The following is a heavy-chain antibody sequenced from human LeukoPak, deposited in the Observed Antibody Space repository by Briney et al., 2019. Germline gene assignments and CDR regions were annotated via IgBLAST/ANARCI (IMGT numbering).Heavy chain of an antibody. D-gene: IGHD3-16*01. Sequence: GGSLRLSCAASGFTFSNAWMSWVRQAPGKGLEWVGRIKSKTDGGTTDYAAPVKGRFAISRDDSKNTLYLQMNSLKTEDTAVYYCTTEGMGGGWFDPWGQGTLVTVSS. CDR3: TTEGMGGGWFDP. V-gene: IGHV3-15*01. CDR1: GFTFSNAW. J-gene: IGHJ5*02. CDR2: IKSKTDGGTT.